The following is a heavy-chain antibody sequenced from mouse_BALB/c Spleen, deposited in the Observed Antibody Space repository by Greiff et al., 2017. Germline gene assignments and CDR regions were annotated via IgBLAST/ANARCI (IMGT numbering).Heavy chain of an antibody. J-gene: IGHJ3*01. Sequence: EVQVVESGGGLVQPGGSLKLSCAASGFTFSSYGMSWVRQTPDKRLELVATINSNGGSTYYPDSVKGRFTISRDNAKNTLYLQMSSLKSEDTAMYYCARGGRYDRAYWGQGTLVTVSA. V-gene: IGHV5-6-3*01. CDR2: INSNGGST. CDR1: GFTFSSYG. CDR3: ARGGRYDRAY. D-gene: IGHD2-14*01.